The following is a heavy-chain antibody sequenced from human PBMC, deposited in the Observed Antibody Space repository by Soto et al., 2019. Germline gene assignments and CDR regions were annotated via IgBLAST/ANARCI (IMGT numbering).Heavy chain of an antibody. CDR2: ISGDGGST. V-gene: IGHV3-23*01. Sequence: GGSLRLSCEVSGFTFINYAMTWVRQPPGKGLEWVSGISGDGGSTYYADSVKGRFTISRDNAKNKMFLEMKTLRVEDTALYYCTRDIYSFWSAPSFFSFWGQGTLVTVSS. CDR3: TRDIYSFWSAPSFFSF. J-gene: IGHJ4*02. D-gene: IGHD3-3*01. CDR1: GFTFINYA.